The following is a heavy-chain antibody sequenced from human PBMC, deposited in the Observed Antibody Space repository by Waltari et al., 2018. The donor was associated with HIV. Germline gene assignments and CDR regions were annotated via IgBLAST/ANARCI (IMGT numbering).Heavy chain of an antibody. CDR1: GYTFTNFG. CDR2: FNSYNGDT. J-gene: IGHJ2*01. Sequence: QVHLVQSGAELKKTGASVKISCKASGYTFTNFGINWVRQAPGQGLEWMGWFNSYNGDTKYAQKFQDRVTMTTDTSTSTAYMELRSLRSDDTAVYYCARFFPTATTTGWYLDLWGPGTLVTMSS. V-gene: IGHV1-18*01. CDR3: ARFFPTATTTGWYLDL. D-gene: IGHD4-17*01.